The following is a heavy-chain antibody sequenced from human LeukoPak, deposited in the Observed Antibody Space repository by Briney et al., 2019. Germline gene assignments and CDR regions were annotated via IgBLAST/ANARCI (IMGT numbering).Heavy chain of an antibody. V-gene: IGHV1-69*05. CDR2: IIPIFGTA. Sequence: SVKVSCKASGGTFSSYAISWVRQAPGQGLEWMGGIIPIFGTANCAQKFQGRVTITTDESTSTAYMELSSLRSEDTAVYYCATLFAYYDSSGYYWFDPWGQGTLVTVSS. D-gene: IGHD3-22*01. CDR3: ATLFAYYDSSGYYWFDP. J-gene: IGHJ5*02. CDR1: GGTFSSYA.